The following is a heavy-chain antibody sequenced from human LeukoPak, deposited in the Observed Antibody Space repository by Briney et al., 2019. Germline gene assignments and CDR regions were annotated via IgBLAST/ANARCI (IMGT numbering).Heavy chain of an antibody. CDR1: GYTFTGYY. Sequence: AASVKVSCKASGYTFTGYYMHWVRQAPGQGLEWMGWINPNSGGTNYAQKFQGRVTMTRDTSISTAYMELSRLRSDDTAVYYCARGLSIAAAGRTYYYYYYYMDVWGKGTTVTISS. CDR2: INPNSGGT. CDR3: ARGLSIAAAGRTYYYYYYYMDV. J-gene: IGHJ6*03. D-gene: IGHD6-13*01. V-gene: IGHV1-2*02.